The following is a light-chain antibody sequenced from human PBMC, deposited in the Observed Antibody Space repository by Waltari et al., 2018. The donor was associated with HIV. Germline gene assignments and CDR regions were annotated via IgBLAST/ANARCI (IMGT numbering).Light chain of an antibody. CDR1: GSNIGANT. V-gene: IGLV1-44*01. CDR3: AAWDDSLNAYV. J-gene: IGLJ1*01. CDR2: SLD. Sequence: QSVLTQTPSASGTPGQRVIVSCSGSGSNIGANTVNWYQQLPGAAPRLLIHSLDHRPPGVPDRFSGSKSGASASLAISGLQSEDEADYYCAAWDDSLNAYVFGGGTKVTVL.